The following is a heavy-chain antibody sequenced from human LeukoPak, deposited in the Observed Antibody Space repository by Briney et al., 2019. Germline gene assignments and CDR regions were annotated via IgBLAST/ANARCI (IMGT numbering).Heavy chain of an antibody. CDR2: ISSSSSYI. D-gene: IGHD2-15*01. CDR1: GFTFSSYS. CDR3: AREAQLMVAATPVNYYGMDV. Sequence: GGSLRLSYAASGFTFSSYSMNWVRQAPGKGLEWVSSISSSSSYIYYADTVKGRFTISRDNAKNSLYLQMNSLRAEDTAVYYCAREAQLMVAATPVNYYGMDVWGQGTTVNVSS. J-gene: IGHJ6*02. V-gene: IGHV3-21*01.